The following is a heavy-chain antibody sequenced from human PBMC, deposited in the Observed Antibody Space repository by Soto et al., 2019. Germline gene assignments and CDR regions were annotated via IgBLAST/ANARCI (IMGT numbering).Heavy chain of an antibody. Sequence: QAPGQRLEWMGWINAGNGNTKYSQKFQGRVTMTRDTSTSTVYMELSSLRSEDTAVYYCARDLKTLGANQVLVVFDIWRQGSMVTVSS. J-gene: IGHJ3*02. CDR3: ARDLKTLGANQVLVVFDI. CDR2: INAGNGNT. V-gene: IGHV1-3*01. D-gene: IGHD1-26*01.